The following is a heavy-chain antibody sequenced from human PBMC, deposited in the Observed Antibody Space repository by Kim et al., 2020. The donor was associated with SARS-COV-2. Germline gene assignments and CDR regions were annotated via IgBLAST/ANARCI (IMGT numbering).Heavy chain of an antibody. CDR1: GGSFSGYY. V-gene: IGHV4-34*01. CDR3: ARGLGSYDSSGYYAY. J-gene: IGHJ4*02. D-gene: IGHD3-22*01. CDR2: INHSGST. Sequence: SETLSLTCAVYGGSFSGYYWRWIRQPPGRGLEWIGEINHSGSTNYIPSLKSRVTISLDTSKNQSSLKLNSVTAADTAVYYCARGLGSYDSSGYYAYWGQG.